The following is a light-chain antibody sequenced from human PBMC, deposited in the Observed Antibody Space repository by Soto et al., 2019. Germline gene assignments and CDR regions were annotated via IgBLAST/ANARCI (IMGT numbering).Light chain of an antibody. J-gene: IGKJ1*01. CDR1: QSISSSY. V-gene: IGKV3-20*01. Sequence: EIGLTQSPGTLSLSPGERATLSCRASQSISSSYLAWYQQKPGQAPRLLIYGASSRATGIPDRFSGSGSGPAFALTISRLEPEDFAGYYCQQYGSSPRTFGQGTMVDIK. CDR3: QQYGSSPRT. CDR2: GAS.